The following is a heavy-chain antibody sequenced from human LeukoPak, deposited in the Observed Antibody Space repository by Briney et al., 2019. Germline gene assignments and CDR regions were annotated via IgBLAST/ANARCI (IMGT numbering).Heavy chain of an antibody. D-gene: IGHD3-16*01. CDR3: ARVGWVLRYAFDI. CDR1: GFSLSSYE. CDR2: ISSRGSTI. V-gene: IGHV3-48*03. Sequence: GGSLRLTCEASGFSLSSYEMNWVRQAPGKGLEWVSHISSRGSTIYYADSVKGRFTISRDNAKNSLYLQMNSLRAEDTAVYYCARVGWVLRYAFDIWGQGTMVTVSS. J-gene: IGHJ3*02.